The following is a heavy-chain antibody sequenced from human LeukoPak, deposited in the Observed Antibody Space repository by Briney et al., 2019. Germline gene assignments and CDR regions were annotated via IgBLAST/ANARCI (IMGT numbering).Heavy chain of an antibody. CDR3: ARDVEQQLIEDYYYYGMDV. V-gene: IGHV3-11*04. CDR1: GFTFSDYY. CDR2: ISSSGSTI. D-gene: IGHD6-13*01. Sequence: GGSLRLSCAASGFTFSDYYMSWIRQAPGKGLEWVSYISSSGSTIYYADSVKGRFTISRDNAKNSLYLQMNSLRAEDTAVYYCARDVEQQLIEDYYYYGMDVWGQGTTVTVSS. J-gene: IGHJ6*02.